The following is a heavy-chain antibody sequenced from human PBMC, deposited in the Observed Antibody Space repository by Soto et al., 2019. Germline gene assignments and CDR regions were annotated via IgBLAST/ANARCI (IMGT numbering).Heavy chain of an antibody. D-gene: IGHD2-8*01. J-gene: IGHJ6*02. CDR3: ARGKYCTNGVCYTAYYYYGMDV. Sequence: ASVKVSCTASGYTFTGYYMHWVRQAPGQGLEWMGWINPNSGGTNYAQKFQGRVTMTRDTSISTAYMELSRLRSDDTAVYYCARGKYCTNGVCYTAYYYYGMDVWGQGTTGTV. CDR2: INPNSGGT. V-gene: IGHV1-2*02. CDR1: GYTFTGYY.